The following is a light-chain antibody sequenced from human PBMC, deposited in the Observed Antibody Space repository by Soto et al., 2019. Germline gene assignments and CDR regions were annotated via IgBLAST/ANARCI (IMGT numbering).Light chain of an antibody. Sequence: EIVMTQSPATLSVSPGERATLSCRASQSVSSNLAWYQQKPGQAPRLLIYGASTRATGIPARFSGSGSGTEFTLTISSLQSEDFAVYYCPQYNNWPVTVGGGTKVDI. CDR2: GAS. CDR3: PQYNNWPVT. J-gene: IGKJ4*01. V-gene: IGKV3-15*01. CDR1: QSVSSN.